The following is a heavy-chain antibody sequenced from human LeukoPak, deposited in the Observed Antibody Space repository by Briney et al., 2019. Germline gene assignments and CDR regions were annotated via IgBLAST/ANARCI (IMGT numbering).Heavy chain of an antibody. Sequence: SETLSLTCTVSGGSISSYYRSWIRQPPGKGLEWIGYIYYSGSTNYNPSLKSRVTISVDTSKNQFSLKLSSVTAADTAVYYCARASTYYDFWSGYYSYWGQGTLVTVSS. V-gene: IGHV4-59*01. CDR3: ARASTYYDFWSGYYSY. CDR2: IYYSGST. D-gene: IGHD3-3*01. J-gene: IGHJ4*02. CDR1: GGSISSYY.